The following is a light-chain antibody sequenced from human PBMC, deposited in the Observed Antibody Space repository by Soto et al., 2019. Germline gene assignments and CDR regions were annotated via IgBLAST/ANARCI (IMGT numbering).Light chain of an antibody. Sequence: EIVLTQSPGTLSLSPGERATLSCRASQSVSSYLAWYQQKPGQAPRLLIYDASNRATGIPARFSGSGSGTDFTLTISSLEPEDFALYYCQQRSNWPPWTFGQGTKVDXK. CDR3: QQRSNWPPWT. V-gene: IGKV3-11*01. CDR2: DAS. J-gene: IGKJ1*01. CDR1: QSVSSY.